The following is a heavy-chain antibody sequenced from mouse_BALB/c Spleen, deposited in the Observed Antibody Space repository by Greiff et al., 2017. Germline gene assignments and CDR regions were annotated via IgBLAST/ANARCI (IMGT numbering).Heavy chain of an antibody. CDR2: INPSSGYT. CDR1: GYTFTSYW. V-gene: IGHV1-7*01. D-gene: IGHD2-10*01. CDR3: ARPYYRGAMDY. J-gene: IGHJ4*01. Sequence: VKLMESGAELAKPGASVKMSCKASGYTFTSYWMHWVKQRPGQGLEWIGYINPSSGYTNYNQKFKDKATLTADKSSSTAYMQLSSLTSEDSAVYYCARPYYRGAMDYWGQGTSVTVSS.